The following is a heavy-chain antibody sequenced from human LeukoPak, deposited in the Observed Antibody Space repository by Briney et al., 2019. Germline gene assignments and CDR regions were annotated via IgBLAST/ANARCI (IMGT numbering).Heavy chain of an antibody. CDR1: GFTFSSYW. CDR2: IKRDGSEK. V-gene: IGHV3-7*04. J-gene: IGHJ4*02. Sequence: GGSLRLSCVVSGFTFSSYWMTWVRQAPGKGLEWVANIKRDGSEKYYVDSVKGRFTISRDNAKNSLYLQMNSLRAEDTAVYYCARGPTRANSSDFWGQGTLVTVSS. CDR3: ARGPTRANSSDF. D-gene: IGHD2/OR15-2a*01.